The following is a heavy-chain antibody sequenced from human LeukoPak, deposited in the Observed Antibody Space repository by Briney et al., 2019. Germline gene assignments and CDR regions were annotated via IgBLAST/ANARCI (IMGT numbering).Heavy chain of an antibody. Sequence: GGSLRLSCAASGFTFSSYAMSWVRQAPGKGLEWVSAISGSGGSTYYGDSVKGRFTISRDNSKNTLYLQMNSLRTQATAVYSCAKDDWGPTGECCSSTSSHDYWGQGTLVTVSS. J-gene: IGHJ4*02. CDR3: AKDDWGPTGECCSSTSSHDY. V-gene: IGHV3-23*01. D-gene: IGHD2-2*01. CDR1: GFTFSSYA. CDR2: ISGSGGST.